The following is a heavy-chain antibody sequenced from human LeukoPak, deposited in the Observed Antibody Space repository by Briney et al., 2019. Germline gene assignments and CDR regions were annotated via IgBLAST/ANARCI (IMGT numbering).Heavy chain of an antibody. CDR2: ISYDGSNK. D-gene: IGHD3-3*01. Sequence: PGGSLRLSCAASGFTFSSYAMHWVRQAPGKGLEWVAVISYDGSNKYYADSVKGRFTISRDNSKNTLYLQMNSLRAEDTAVYYCARGRRFLEWLLTEVEYWFDPWGQGTLVTVSS. CDR3: ARGRRFLEWLLTEVEYWFDP. CDR1: GFTFSSYA. J-gene: IGHJ5*02. V-gene: IGHV3-30-3*01.